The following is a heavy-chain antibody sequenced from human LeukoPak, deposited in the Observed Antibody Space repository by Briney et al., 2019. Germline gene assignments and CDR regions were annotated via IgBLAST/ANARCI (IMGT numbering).Heavy chain of an antibody. CDR3: ARDIYSIAE. Sequence: GGPLRLSCAASGFTFSDYWMHWVRQAPGKGLVWVSLIHSDGGTTNYADSVKGRFTISRDNAKKTVYLQMNSLRPEDTAVYYCARDIYSIAEWGQGALVTASS. CDR2: IHSDGGTT. D-gene: IGHD1-26*01. V-gene: IGHV3-74*01. CDR1: GFTFSDYW. J-gene: IGHJ4*01.